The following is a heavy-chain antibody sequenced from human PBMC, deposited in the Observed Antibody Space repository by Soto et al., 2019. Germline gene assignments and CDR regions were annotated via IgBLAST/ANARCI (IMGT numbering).Heavy chain of an antibody. D-gene: IGHD3-10*01. CDR3: ARGRYGEY. CDR1: GYAFTTYG. CDR2: ISADNGNT. J-gene: IGHJ4*02. Sequence: QVHLVQSGAEVKKPGASVTVSCKGSGYAFTTYGITWVRQAPGQGLEWMGWISADNGNTNYAQKLQGRVTVTSDTTTSTAYMELRSLRSDDTAVYYCARGRYGEYWGQGALVTVSS. V-gene: IGHV1-18*01.